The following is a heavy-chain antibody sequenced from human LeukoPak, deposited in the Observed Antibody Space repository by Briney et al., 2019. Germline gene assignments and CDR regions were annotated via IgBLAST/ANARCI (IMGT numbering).Heavy chain of an antibody. CDR1: GYSLTSYW. CDR2: INPGDSDT. Sequence: GESLQISCKVSGYSLTSYWIGWARQMPGKGLEWMGIINPGDSDTRYSPSFQGQVTISVDKSITTAYLQWSSPEVSDTAMYYCATTGYSSHWEYYWGQGTLVTVSS. V-gene: IGHV5-51*01. J-gene: IGHJ4*02. D-gene: IGHD6-13*01. CDR3: ATTGYSSHWEYY.